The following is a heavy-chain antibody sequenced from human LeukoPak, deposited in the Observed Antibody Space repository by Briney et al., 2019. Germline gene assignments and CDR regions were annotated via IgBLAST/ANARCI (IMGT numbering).Heavy chain of an antibody. CDR2: IWYDGSKE. CDR3: ARAPYDILTGYSPYYFES. V-gene: IGHV3-33*01. CDR1: GFTFSSHG. Sequence: GRSLRLSCAASGFTFSSHGMHWVRQAPGKGLEWVAAIWYDGSKEFYADSVKGRFTVSRDNSKSTLYLQMNSLRAEDTAVYYCARAPYDILTGYSPYYFESWGQGTLVTVSS. D-gene: IGHD3-9*01. J-gene: IGHJ4*02.